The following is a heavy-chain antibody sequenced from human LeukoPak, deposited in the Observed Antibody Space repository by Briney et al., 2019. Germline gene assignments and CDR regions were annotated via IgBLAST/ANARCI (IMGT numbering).Heavy chain of an antibody. D-gene: IGHD6-13*01. CDR2: ISGSGGST. CDR3: AKASWVSNTDAVR. CDR1: GFTFSSYA. V-gene: IGHV3-23*01. Sequence: GGSLGLSCAASGFTFSSYAMSWVRQAPGKGLEWVSAISGSGGSTYYADSVKGRFTLSSDRSRNMVHLQLNNLRVEDTAIYYCAKASWVSNTDAVRWGQGTLVTVSS. J-gene: IGHJ4*02.